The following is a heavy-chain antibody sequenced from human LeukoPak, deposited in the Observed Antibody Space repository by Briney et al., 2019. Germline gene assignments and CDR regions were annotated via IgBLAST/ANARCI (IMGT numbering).Heavy chain of an antibody. D-gene: IGHD6-19*01. J-gene: IGHJ5*02. V-gene: IGHV3-74*01. CDR2: MNSDGSST. Sequence: GESLRLSCAASGFTFSNYWMHWVRQAPGKGLVWVSRMNSDGSSTSYADSVKGRFTISRDNAKNTLYLQMNSLRAEDTAVYYCARALAVAGTGGFDPWGQGTLVTVSS. CDR3: ARALAVAGTGGFDP. CDR1: GFTFSNYW.